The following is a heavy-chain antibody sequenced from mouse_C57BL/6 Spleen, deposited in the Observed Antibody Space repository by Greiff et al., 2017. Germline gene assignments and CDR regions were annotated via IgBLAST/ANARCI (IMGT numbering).Heavy chain of an antibody. J-gene: IGHJ2*01. V-gene: IGHV1-12*01. CDR3: ARRTGTGYFDY. D-gene: IGHD4-1*01. CDR1: GYTFTSYN. Sequence: QVQLKESGAELVRPGASVKMSCKASGYTFTSYNMHWVKQTPRQGLEWIGAIYPGNGDTSYNQKFKGKATLTVDKSSSTAYMRLSSLTSEDSAVYFCARRTGTGYFDYWGQGTTLTVSS. CDR2: IYPGNGDT.